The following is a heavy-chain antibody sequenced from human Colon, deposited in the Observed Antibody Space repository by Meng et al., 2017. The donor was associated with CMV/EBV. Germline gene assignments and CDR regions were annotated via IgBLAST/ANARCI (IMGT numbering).Heavy chain of an antibody. CDR2: IHYSGSV. CDR1: GVSISTHY. CDR3: TERGVAY. Sequence: VQLQESGPGLVKPSETLSLTCTVSGVSISTHYWSWIRQSPGKGLEWIGSIHYSGSVDYNPSLRNRLIMSVDTSNNQFSLKLNSVTTADTAVYYCTERGVAYWGQGSLVTVSS. V-gene: IGHV4-59*11. J-gene: IGHJ4*02. D-gene: IGHD3-10*01.